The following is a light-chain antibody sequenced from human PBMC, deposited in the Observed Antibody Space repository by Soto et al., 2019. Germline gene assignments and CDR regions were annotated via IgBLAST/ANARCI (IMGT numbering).Light chain of an antibody. CDR1: QSVSSSY. V-gene: IGKV3-20*01. CDR3: QQYGSLPYT. J-gene: IGKJ2*01. Sequence: EIVLTQSPGTLSLSPGERATLSCRASQSVSSSYLAWYQQKPGQAPRLLIYGASSRATGIPNRFSGSGSGTDFTLTISRLEPEDLAVYVCQQYGSLPYTFGQGTKLEIK. CDR2: GAS.